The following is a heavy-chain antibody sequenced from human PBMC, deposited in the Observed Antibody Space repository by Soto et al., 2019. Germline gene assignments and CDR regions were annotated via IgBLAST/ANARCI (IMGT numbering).Heavy chain of an antibody. CDR2: VFYTGFT. D-gene: IGHD1-20*01. J-gene: IGHJ4*02. CDR3: ANSQKGYHWNYFDH. Sequence: SETLSLTCAVSGASISGSYYYWAWLRQSPGKGPEWIGSVFYTGFTSYNPSLESRVSVSVDTSKSQFSLKLSAVTAADTAVYYCANSQKGYHWNYFDHWGQGALVTVS. CDR1: GASISGSYYY. V-gene: IGHV4-39*01.